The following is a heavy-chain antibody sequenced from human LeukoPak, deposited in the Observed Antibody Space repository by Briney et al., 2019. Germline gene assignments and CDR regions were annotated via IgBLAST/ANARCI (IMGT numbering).Heavy chain of an antibody. J-gene: IGHJ4*02. CDR1: GFTFGDSA. CDR3: TQPSGYNYGFDY. CDR2: IRSKAYGGTT. D-gene: IGHD5-18*01. Sequence: GRSLRLSCTTSGFTFGDSAMSWFRQAPGKGLEWVGFIRSKAYGGTTEYAASVKGRFTISRDDSKSVAYLQLNSLKTEDTAVYYCTQPSGYNYGFDYWGQGTLVTVSS. V-gene: IGHV3-49*03.